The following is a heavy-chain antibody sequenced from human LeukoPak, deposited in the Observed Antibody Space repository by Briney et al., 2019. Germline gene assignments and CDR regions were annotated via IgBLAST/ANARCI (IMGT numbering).Heavy chain of an antibody. CDR1: GFTFSSYA. CDR2: ISYDGSNE. Sequence: GGSLRLSCAASGFTFSSYAIHWVRQAPGKGLEWVAFISYDGSNEDYADSVTGRFTISRDNSKNTVYLRMNRLRAEDTAVYYCASKDNILTGYYWGALDYWGQGTLVTVSS. CDR3: ASKDNILTGYYWGALDY. D-gene: IGHD3-9*01. V-gene: IGHV3-30*04. J-gene: IGHJ4*02.